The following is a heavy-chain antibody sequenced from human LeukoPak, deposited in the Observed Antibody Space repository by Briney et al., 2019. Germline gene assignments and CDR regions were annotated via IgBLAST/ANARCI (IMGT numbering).Heavy chain of an antibody. Sequence: SQTLSLTCTVSGGSISSGGYSWSWIRQHPGKGLEWIGYIYYSGSTYYNPSLKSRVTISVDTSKNQFSLKLSSVTAADTAVYYCARDLDGDSDAFDIWGQGTMVTVSP. V-gene: IGHV4-31*03. CDR3: ARDLDGDSDAFDI. CDR2: IYYSGST. J-gene: IGHJ3*02. D-gene: IGHD4-17*01. CDR1: GGSISSGGYS.